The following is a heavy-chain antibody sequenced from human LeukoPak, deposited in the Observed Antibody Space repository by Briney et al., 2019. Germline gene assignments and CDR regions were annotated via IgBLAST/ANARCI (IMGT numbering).Heavy chain of an antibody. V-gene: IGHV1-69*04. D-gene: IGHD3-22*01. CDR1: GGTFSSYA. CDR3: ARVLFISYYYDSSGYYWFDY. J-gene: IGHJ4*02. Sequence: GSSVKVSCKASGGTFSSYAISWVRQAPGQGLEWMGRIIPILGIANYAQKFQGRVTITADKSTSTAYMELSSLRSEDTAVYYCARVLFISYYYDSSGYYWFDYWGQGTLVTVSS. CDR2: IIPILGIA.